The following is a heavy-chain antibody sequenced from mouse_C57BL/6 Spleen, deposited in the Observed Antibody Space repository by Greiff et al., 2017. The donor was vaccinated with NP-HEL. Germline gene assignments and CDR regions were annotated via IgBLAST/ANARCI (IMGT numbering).Heavy chain of an antibody. J-gene: IGHJ4*01. Sequence: EVKLMESGGGLVQPGGSLKLSCAASGFTFSDYYMYWVRQTPEKRLEWVAYISNGGGSTNYPDTVKGRSTISRDNAKNTQYLQMSRLKSEDTAMYYCASYNYYGSSAYAMGYWGQGTSVTVSS. CDR1: GFTFSDYY. CDR2: ISNGGGST. CDR3: ASYNYYGSSAYAMGY. D-gene: IGHD1-1*01. V-gene: IGHV5-12*01.